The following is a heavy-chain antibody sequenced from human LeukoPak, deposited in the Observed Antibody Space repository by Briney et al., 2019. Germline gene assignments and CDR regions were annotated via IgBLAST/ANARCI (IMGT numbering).Heavy chain of an antibody. Sequence: SVKVSCKTSGYTFTDYYMHWVRQAPGQGLEWMGRIVPVFGTTNYPQKFQGRVTITADESTGTVFIELSGLRSEDTAVYYCARARFLVMTGNRPYYYYIDVWGTGTTVIVSS. V-gene: IGHV1-69*13. J-gene: IGHJ6*03. CDR2: IVPVFGTT. CDR3: ARARFLVMTGNRPYYYYIDV. D-gene: IGHD4-23*01. CDR1: GYTFTDYY.